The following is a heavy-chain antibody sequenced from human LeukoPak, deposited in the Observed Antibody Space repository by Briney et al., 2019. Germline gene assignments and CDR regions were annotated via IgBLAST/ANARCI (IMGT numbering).Heavy chain of an antibody. Sequence: GGSLRLSCAASGFTFSSYVMHWVRQAPGKGLEWVAVISYDGSNKYYADSVKGRFTTSRDNSKNTLYLQMNSLRAEDTAVYYCAKRYCSGGSCSWIDYWGQGTLVTVSS. D-gene: IGHD2-15*01. V-gene: IGHV3-30*18. CDR3: AKRYCSGGSCSWIDY. CDR2: ISYDGSNK. J-gene: IGHJ4*02. CDR1: GFTFSSYV.